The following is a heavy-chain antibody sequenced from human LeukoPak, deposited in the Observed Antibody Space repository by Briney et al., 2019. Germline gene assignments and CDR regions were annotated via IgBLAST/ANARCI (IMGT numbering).Heavy chain of an antibody. CDR1: GFTFSSYA. Sequence: GGSLRLSCAASGFTFSSYAMNWGCQAPGKGMGWVAGISSGDRTFHAESVKGRTTISRDKSKDTLYLQMNSLRAEDTAVYYCAKDATASPYFHWFDNWGQGTQVIVSS. V-gene: IGHV3-23*01. CDR2: ISSGDRT. J-gene: IGHJ4*02. CDR3: AKDATASPYFHWFDN. D-gene: IGHD3-9*01.